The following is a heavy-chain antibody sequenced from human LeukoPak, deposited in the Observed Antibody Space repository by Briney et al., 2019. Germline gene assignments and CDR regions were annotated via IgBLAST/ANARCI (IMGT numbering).Heavy chain of an antibody. J-gene: IGHJ3*02. CDR3: AARSAIAAAGSYAFDK. D-gene: IGHD6-13*01. CDR2: INGRSSTI. Sequence: GGSLRLSCAASGFTFSTYAMSWVRQAPGKGLEWVSAINGRSSTIYYVDSVKGRFTVSRDNSKNTLYLQMNSLGAEDTAVYYCAARSAIAAAGSYAFDKWGQGTMVSVFS. CDR1: GFTFSTYA. V-gene: IGHV3-23*01.